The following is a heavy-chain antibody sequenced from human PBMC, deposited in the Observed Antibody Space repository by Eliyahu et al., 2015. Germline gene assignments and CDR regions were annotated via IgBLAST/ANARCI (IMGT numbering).Heavy chain of an antibody. V-gene: IGHV4-4*07. CDR2: IYTSGST. CDR1: GGXXSSYS. CDR3: ARSYNYGDSSGYYD. J-gene: IGHJ4*02. D-gene: IGHD3-22*01. Sequence: QVQLQESGPGLVKPSEXLSLTCTVXGGXXSSYSWSGIRXPAGKGLXWIGRIYTSGSTNYNPSLKSRVTMSVDTSKNQFSLKLSSVTAADTAVYYCARSYNYGDSSGYYDWGQGTLVTVSS.